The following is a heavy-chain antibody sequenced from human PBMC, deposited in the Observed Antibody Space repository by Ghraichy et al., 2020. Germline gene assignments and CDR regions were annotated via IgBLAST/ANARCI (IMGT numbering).Heavy chain of an antibody. Sequence: SQTLSLTCTVSGASISTYYWSWIRQPAGKGLEWIGRIYTSGSTTYNPSLKSRVTMSLDTSKNQFSLKLTSVTAADTAVYYCARTPSIAAPFDYWGQGTLV. J-gene: IGHJ4*02. CDR2: IYTSGST. V-gene: IGHV4-4*07. CDR3: ARTPSIAAPFDY. D-gene: IGHD6-6*01. CDR1: GASISTYY.